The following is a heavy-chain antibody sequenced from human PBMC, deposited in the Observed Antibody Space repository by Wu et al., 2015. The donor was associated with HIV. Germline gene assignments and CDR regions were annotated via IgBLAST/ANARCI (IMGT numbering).Heavy chain of an antibody. CDR1: GYTFTDYY. J-gene: IGHJ5*02. V-gene: IGHV1-2*02. CDR2: INPNSGGT. Sequence: QVQLVQSGAEVKKPGASVKVSCKASGYTFTDYYMHWVRQAPGQGLEWMGWINPNSGGTNYAQKFQGRVTMTRDTSISAAYMELSRLRSDDTAVYYCAREIAAAGINWFDPWGQGTLVTVSS. D-gene: IGHD6-13*01. CDR3: AREIAAAGINWFDP.